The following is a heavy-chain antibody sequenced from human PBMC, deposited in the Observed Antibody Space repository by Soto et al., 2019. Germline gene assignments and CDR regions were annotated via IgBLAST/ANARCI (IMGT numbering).Heavy chain of an antibody. CDR2: IKQDGSEK. V-gene: IGHV3-7*05. Sequence: GGSLRLSCAASGFTFSSYWMSWVRQAPGKGLEWVANIKQDGSEKYYVDSVKGRFTISRGNAKNSLYLQMNSLRAEDTAVYYCARGPSGSKLRFLEWPPEKVYNGIDVWDQGTTVTVSS. CDR3: ARGPSGSKLRFLEWPPEKVYNGIDV. CDR1: GFTFSSYW. J-gene: IGHJ6*02. D-gene: IGHD3-3*01.